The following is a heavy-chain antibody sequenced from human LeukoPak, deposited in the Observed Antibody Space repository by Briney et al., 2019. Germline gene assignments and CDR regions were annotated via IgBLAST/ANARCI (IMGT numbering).Heavy chain of an antibody. CDR3: ARDNQDDYGDYDDY. CDR1: GGSISSYY. CDR2: IYYSGST. Sequence: SGTLSLTCTVSGGSISSYYWSWIRQPPGKGLEWIGYIYYSGSTNYNPSLKSRVTISIDTSKNQFSLKLRSVTAADTAVYYCARDNQDDYGDYDDYWGQGTLVTVSS. D-gene: IGHD4-17*01. V-gene: IGHV4-4*08. J-gene: IGHJ4*02.